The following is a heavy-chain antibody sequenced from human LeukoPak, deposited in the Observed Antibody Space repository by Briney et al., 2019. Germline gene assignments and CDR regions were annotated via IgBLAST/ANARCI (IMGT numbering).Heavy chain of an antibody. CDR2: ISAYNGNT. CDR3: ARLYYGSGSYRRYYYYMDV. D-gene: IGHD3-10*01. V-gene: IGHV1-18*01. Sequence: ASVKVSCKASGGTFSSYAISWVRQAPGQGLEWMGWISAYNGNTNYAQKLPGRVTMTTDTSTSTAYMELRSLRSDDTAVYYCARLYYGSGSYRRYYYYMDVWGKGTTVTVSS. CDR1: GGTFSSYA. J-gene: IGHJ6*03.